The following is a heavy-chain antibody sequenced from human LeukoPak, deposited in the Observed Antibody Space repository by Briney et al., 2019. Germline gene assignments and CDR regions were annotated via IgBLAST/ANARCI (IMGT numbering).Heavy chain of an antibody. CDR2: ITGSGGNT. CDR1: GFIFSSCS. CDR3: AKAASSSWPSYYYGMDV. J-gene: IGHJ6*02. Sequence: GGSLRLSCAASGFIFSSCSMSWVRQAPGMGLEWVSVITGSGGNTYYADSVKGRFTISKDNSKNTVYLQMSSLRVDDTAVYYCAKAASSSWPSYYYGMDVWGQGTTVTVSS. V-gene: IGHV3-23*01. D-gene: IGHD6-13*01.